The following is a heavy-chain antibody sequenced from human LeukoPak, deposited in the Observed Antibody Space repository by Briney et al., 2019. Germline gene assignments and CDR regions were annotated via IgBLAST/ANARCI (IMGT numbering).Heavy chain of an antibody. V-gene: IGHV3-53*05. J-gene: IGHJ1*01. CDR1: GFTFKSFA. CDR2: IYSGGKT. Sequence: PGGSLRLSCTSGFTFKSFAMHWVRQAPGKGLEWVSIIYSGGKTYYADSVKGRFTISRDNSKNTLYLQMNSLRAEDTAVYYCARDVVIGASYDYGDYVPFRHWGQGTLVTVSS. D-gene: IGHD4-17*01. CDR3: ARDVVIGASYDYGDYVPFRH.